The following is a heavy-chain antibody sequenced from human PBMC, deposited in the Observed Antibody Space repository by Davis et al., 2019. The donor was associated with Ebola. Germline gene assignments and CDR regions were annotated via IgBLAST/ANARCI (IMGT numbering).Heavy chain of an antibody. V-gene: IGHV4-59*12. CDR2: ISYRGTT. CDR3: ARGVAAAGNWFDP. J-gene: IGHJ5*02. Sequence: SETLSLTCSVSGDSISNYYWTWIRQPPGKGLEWIGHISYRGTTNYNPSLKSRVTISVDTSKNQFSLKLSSVTAADTAVYYCARGVAAAGNWFDPWGQGTLVTVSS. D-gene: IGHD6-13*01. CDR1: GDSISNYY.